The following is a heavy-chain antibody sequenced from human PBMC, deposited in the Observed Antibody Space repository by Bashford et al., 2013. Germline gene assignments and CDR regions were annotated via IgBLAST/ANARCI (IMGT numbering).Heavy chain of an antibody. V-gene: IGHV3-7*01. CDR2: MKADGTEN. Sequence: VRQAPGQGLEWVASMKADGTENYYVDSMKGRFTISRDNAKNSLYLQMNSLRGEDTGIYYCAREFFGVAPFYFDYWGQGVLVTVSS. CDR3: AREFFGVAPFYFDY. J-gene: IGHJ4*02. D-gene: IGHD3-3*01.